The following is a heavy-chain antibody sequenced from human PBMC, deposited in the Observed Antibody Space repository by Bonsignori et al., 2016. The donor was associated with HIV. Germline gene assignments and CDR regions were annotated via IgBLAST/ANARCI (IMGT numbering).Heavy chain of an antibody. CDR3: ARVAGTDY. CDR2: IIPILGIA. Sequence: QVQLVQSGAEVKKPGSSVKVSCKASGGTFSSYAISWGATGPLDKGLEWMGGIIPILGIANYAQKFQGRVTITADESTSTAYMELSSLRSEDTAVYYCARVAGTDYWGQGTLVTVS. V-gene: IGHV1-69*04. CDR1: GGTFSSYA. D-gene: IGHD6-19*01. J-gene: IGHJ4*02.